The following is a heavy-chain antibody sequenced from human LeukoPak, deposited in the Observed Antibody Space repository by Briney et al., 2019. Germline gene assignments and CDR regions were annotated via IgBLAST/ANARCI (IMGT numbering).Heavy chain of an antibody. Sequence: KPSETLSLTCTVSGGSISSSSYYWGWIRQPPGKGLEWIGYFYNSRTSNYNPTLKSRVTISVDTSKNQFSLKLNSVTAADTAVYYCAGVEPATKWGVDYWGQGILVTVSS. V-gene: IGHV4-61*05. CDR3: AGVEPATKWGVDY. D-gene: IGHD2-2*01. J-gene: IGHJ4*02. CDR1: GGSISSSSYY. CDR2: FYNSRTS.